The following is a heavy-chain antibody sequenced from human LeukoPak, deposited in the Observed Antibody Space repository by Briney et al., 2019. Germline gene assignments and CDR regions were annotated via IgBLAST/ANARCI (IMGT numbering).Heavy chain of an antibody. V-gene: IGHV1-69*05. CDR1: GGTFSSYA. J-gene: IGHJ5*02. D-gene: IGHD2-2*01. CDR3: ARAKGYCSSTSCYDWFDP. Sequence: SVKVSCKASGGTFSSYAISWARQAPGQGLEWMGGIIPIFGTANYAQKFQGRVTITTDESTSTAYMELSSLRSEDTAVYYCARAKGYCSSTSCYDWFDPWGQGTLVTVSS. CDR2: IIPIFGTA.